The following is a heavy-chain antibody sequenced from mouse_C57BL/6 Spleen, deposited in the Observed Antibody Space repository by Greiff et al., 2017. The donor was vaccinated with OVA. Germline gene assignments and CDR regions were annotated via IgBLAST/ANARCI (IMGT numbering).Heavy chain of an antibody. Sequence: EVQLVESGGGLVKPGGSLKLSCAASGFTFSDYGMHWVRQAPEKGLEWVAYISSGSSTIYYADTVEGRFTISRDNAKNTLFLQMTSLRSEDTAMYYCARPAYDYDGAWFAYWGQGTLVTVSA. V-gene: IGHV5-17*01. J-gene: IGHJ3*01. CDR2: ISSGSSTI. CDR3: ARPAYDYDGAWFAY. CDR1: GFTFSDYG. D-gene: IGHD2-4*01.